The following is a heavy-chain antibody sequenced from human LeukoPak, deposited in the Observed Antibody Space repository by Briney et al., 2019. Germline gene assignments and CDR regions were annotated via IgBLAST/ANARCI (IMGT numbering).Heavy chain of an antibody. CDR1: GFTFSTYE. Sequence: GGSLRLSCAASGFTFSTYEMNWVRQAPGKGLEWVSYIGSSGTTRYYADSVKGRFTISRDNAKNSLYLQMKSLRAEDTAVYYCARGKTSQNIVTRKTYNWFDPWGQGTLVTVSS. CDR2: IGSSGTTR. J-gene: IGHJ5*02. CDR3: ARGKTSQNIVTRKTYNWFDP. V-gene: IGHV3-48*03. D-gene: IGHD2/OR15-2a*01.